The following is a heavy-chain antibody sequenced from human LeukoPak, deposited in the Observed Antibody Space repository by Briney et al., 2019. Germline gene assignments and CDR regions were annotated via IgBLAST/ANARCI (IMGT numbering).Heavy chain of an antibody. CDR1: GFTVSSNY. J-gene: IGHJ3*02. Sequence: PGGSLRLSCAASGFTVSSNYMSWVRQAPGKGLEWVSVIYSGGSTYYADSVKGRFTISRDNSKNTLYLQMNSLRAEDTAVYYCARDTYYYDSSGYLIRGAFDIWGQGTMVTVSS. CDR2: IYSGGST. D-gene: IGHD3-22*01. CDR3: ARDTYYYDSSGYLIRGAFDI. V-gene: IGHV3-53*01.